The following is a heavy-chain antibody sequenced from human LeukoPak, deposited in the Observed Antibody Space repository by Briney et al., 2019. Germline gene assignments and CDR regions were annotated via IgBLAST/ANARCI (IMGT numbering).Heavy chain of an antibody. D-gene: IGHD3-22*01. CDR2: IYTSGST. V-gene: IGHV4-4*07. Sequence: TSETLSLTCTVSGGSISSYHWSWIRQPAGKGLEWIGRIYTSGSTNYNPSLKSRVTMSVDTSKNQFSLKLSSVTAADTAVYYCARAGWDSSGPRPFDYWGQGTLVTVSS. J-gene: IGHJ4*02. CDR3: ARAGWDSSGPRPFDY. CDR1: GGSISSYH.